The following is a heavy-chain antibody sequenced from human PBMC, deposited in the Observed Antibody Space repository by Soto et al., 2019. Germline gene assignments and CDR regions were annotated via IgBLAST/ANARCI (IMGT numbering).Heavy chain of an antibody. V-gene: IGHV4-59*08. J-gene: IGHJ4*02. CDR1: GGSISSHY. Sequence: SETLSLTCTVSGGSISSHYWSWIRQPPGKGLEWIGYIYYTGSSSYSPSLKSPVTISVDTSKNQLSLKLSSVTAADTAVYYCARGGAARIFDYWGQGTLVTVSS. D-gene: IGHD6-6*01. CDR3: ARGGAARIFDY. CDR2: IYYTGSS.